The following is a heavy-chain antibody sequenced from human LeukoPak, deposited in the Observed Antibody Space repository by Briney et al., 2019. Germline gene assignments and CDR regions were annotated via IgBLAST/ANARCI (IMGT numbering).Heavy chain of an antibody. V-gene: IGHV3-15*01. CDR1: GFTFSNAW. CDR2: IKSKTDGGTT. Sequence: GALRLSCAASGFTFSNAWMSWVHQAPGKGLEWVGRIKSKTDGGTTDYAAPVKGTFTISRDDSKNTLYLQMNSLKTEDTAVYYCTTDWEVAATSYYYYMDVWGKGTTVTVSS. CDR3: TTDWEVAATSYYYYMDV. D-gene: IGHD2-15*01. J-gene: IGHJ6*03.